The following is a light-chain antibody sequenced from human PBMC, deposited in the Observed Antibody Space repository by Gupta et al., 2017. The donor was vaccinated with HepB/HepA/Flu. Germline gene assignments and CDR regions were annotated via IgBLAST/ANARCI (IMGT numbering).Light chain of an antibody. J-gene: IGKJ3*01. CDR3: MQALQTPLT. V-gene: IGKV2-28*01. CDR2: LGS. Sequence: DFGMTPSPLSLPVTPGEPASISCRSSQSLLHSNGYNYLDWYLQKPGQSPQLLIYLGSNRASGVPDRFSGSGSGTDFTLKISRVEAEDVGVYYCMQALQTPLTFGPGTKVDIK. CDR1: QSLLHSNGYNY.